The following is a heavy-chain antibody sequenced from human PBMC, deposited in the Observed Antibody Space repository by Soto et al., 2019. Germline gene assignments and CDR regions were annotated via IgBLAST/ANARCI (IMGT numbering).Heavy chain of an antibody. CDR1: GYSISSGYY. D-gene: IGHD6-13*01. Sequence: SEALSLTCAVSGYSISSGYYWGWIRQPPGKGLEWLGTTYYGASSYYNPSLRSRITILLDASTNQLSLKLSSVTAADTAVYFCVRVAGSASWYETDSWGQGILVTVSS. CDR3: VRVAGSASWYETDS. V-gene: IGHV4-38-2*01. CDR2: TYYGASS. J-gene: IGHJ4*02.